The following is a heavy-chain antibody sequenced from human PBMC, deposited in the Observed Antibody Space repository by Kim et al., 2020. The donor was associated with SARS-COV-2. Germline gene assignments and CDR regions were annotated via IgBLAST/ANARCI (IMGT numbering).Heavy chain of an antibody. Sequence: SETLSLTCAVYGGSFSGYYWSWIRQPPGKGLELIWEINHSGSTNYNPSLNSRVTISVDTSKNQFSLKLSSVTAAATAVYYCSRTGRYFDYWGQGTLVTV. CDR3: SRTGRYFDY. CDR1: GGSFSGYY. CDR2: INHSGST. V-gene: IGHV4-34*01. J-gene: IGHJ4*02.